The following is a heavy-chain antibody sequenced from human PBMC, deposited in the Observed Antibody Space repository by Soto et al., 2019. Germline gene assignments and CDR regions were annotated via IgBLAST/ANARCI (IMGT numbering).Heavy chain of an antibody. Sequence: GASVKVSCKASGGTFSSYAISWVRQAPGQGLEWMGGIIPIFGTANYAQKFQGRVTITADESTSTAYMELSSLRSEDTAVYYCARGTIFGVVIMSYYFAYWGQGTLVTVSS. V-gene: IGHV1-69*13. J-gene: IGHJ4*02. D-gene: IGHD3-3*01. CDR2: IIPIFGTA. CDR3: ARGTIFGVVIMSYYFAY. CDR1: GGTFSSYA.